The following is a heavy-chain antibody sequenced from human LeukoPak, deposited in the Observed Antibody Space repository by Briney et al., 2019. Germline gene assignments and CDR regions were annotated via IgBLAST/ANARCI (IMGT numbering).Heavy chain of an antibody. J-gene: IGHJ6*02. CDR3: ARAPNSGYGDYYYYGMDV. V-gene: IGHV1-46*01. Sequence: ASVKVSCKASGYTFTSYYMHWVRQAPGQGLEWMGIINPSGGSTSYAQKFQGRVTMTRDTSTSTVYMELSSLRSEDTAVYYCARAPNSGYGDYYYYGMDVWGQGTTVTVSS. CDR2: INPSGGST. CDR1: GYTFTSYY. D-gene: IGHD5-12*01.